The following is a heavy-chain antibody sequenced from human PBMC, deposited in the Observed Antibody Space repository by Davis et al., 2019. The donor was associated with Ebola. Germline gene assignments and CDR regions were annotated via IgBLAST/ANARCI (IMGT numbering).Heavy chain of an antibody. J-gene: IGHJ5*02. D-gene: IGHD3-3*01. V-gene: IGHV3-11*01. CDR2: ISSSGSTI. CDR3: ARDLSTGVTIFGVVSSGWFDP. CDR1: GFTFSDYY. Sequence: GGSLRLSCAASGFTFSDYYMSWIRQAPGKGLEWVSYISSSGSTIYYADSVKGRFTISRDNAKNSLYLQMNSLRAEDTAVYYCARDLSTGVTIFGVVSSGWFDPWGQGTLVTVSS.